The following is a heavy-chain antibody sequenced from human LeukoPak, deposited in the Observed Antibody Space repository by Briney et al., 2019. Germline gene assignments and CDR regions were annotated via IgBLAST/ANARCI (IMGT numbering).Heavy chain of an antibody. D-gene: IGHD3-10*01. V-gene: IGHV3-30*18. CDR3: AKDFYYGSGSD. CDR1: GFTFSSYG. Sequence: SGGSLRLSCAASGFTFSSYGMHWVRQAPGKGLEGVAVISYDGSNKYYADSVKGRFTISRDNSKNTLYLQMNSLRAEDTAVYYCAKDFYYGSGSDWGQGTLVTVSS. CDR2: ISYDGSNK. J-gene: IGHJ4*02.